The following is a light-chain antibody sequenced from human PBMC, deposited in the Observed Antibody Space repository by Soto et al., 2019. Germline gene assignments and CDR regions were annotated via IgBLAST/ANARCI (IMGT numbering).Light chain of an antibody. V-gene: IGKV3-15*01. CDR1: QSVRSN. CDR3: QQYNKWPLT. Sequence: EIVLTQSPGTLSLSPGERATLSCRASQSVRSNFLAWYQQKPGHTPRLLIYSASIGATGTPARFSGSGSGSDFTLTISSLQSEDFAVYYCQQYNKWPLTFGPGTKVDI. CDR2: SAS. J-gene: IGKJ3*01.